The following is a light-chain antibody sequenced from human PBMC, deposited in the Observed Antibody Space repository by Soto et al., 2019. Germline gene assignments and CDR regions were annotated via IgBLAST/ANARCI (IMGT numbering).Light chain of an antibody. J-gene: IGLJ1*01. CDR3: CSFAGRIFV. Sequence: QSALTQPRSVSGSLGQSVTVSCTGTSSDVGGHNHVSWYQQHPGKVPKLMISDVNKRPSGVPDRFTGSKSGNTASLTISGLQAEDEADYYCCSFAGRIFVFGTGTKLTVL. CDR1: SSDVGGHNH. CDR2: DVN. V-gene: IGLV2-11*01.